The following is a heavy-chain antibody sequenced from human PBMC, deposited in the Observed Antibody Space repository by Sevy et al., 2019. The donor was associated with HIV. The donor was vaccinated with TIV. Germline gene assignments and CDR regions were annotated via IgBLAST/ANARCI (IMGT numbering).Heavy chain of an antibody. J-gene: IGHJ5*02. D-gene: IGHD3-3*01. CDR1: GGSVTSRDYY. CDR2: IFTSGST. V-gene: IGHV4-39*01. CDR3: ARQGSELTTFGVIIKWFDP. Sequence: SETLSLSCTVSGGSVTSRDYYWAWIRQSPGKGLEWIRSIFTSGSTYFNPSLRSRVTMYVETTRNQFSLKLDSVTAADTAVYYCARQGSELTTFGVIIKWFDPWDQGTLVTVSS.